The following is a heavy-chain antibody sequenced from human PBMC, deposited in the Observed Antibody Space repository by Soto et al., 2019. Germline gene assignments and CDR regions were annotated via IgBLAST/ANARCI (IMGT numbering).Heavy chain of an antibody. Sequence: EVQLVESGGGLVKPGGSLRLSCAASGFTFSSYAMNWVRQAPGKGLEWVSTISASGDNTYYTDSVKGRFTFSRDNSKNTLSLQMNSLRAEDTAVYYCARDPSTGSADYWGQGTLVTVSS. D-gene: IGHD3-9*01. CDR1: GFTFSSYA. J-gene: IGHJ4*02. CDR2: ISASGDNT. V-gene: IGHV3-23*04. CDR3: ARDPSTGSADY.